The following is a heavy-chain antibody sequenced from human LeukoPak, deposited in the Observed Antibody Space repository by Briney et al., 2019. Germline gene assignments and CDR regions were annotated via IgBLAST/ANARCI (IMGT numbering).Heavy chain of an antibody. D-gene: IGHD2-2*01. CDR2: MNPNSGNT. J-gene: IGHJ4*02. Sequence: GASVKVSCKTSGYTFSAYDVTWVRQAPGQGLEWMGWMNPNSGNTGSAQKFWGRVTMTSNASISSAYMEPHRLTSEDTAVYYCARGVRNQLLSEYWGQGTLITVSS. CDR3: ARGVRNQLLSEY. V-gene: IGHV1-8*01. CDR1: GYTFSAYD.